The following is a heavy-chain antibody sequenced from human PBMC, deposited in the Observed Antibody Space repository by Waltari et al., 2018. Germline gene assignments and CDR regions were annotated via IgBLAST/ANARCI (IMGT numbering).Heavy chain of an antibody. V-gene: IGHV3-23*01. CDR1: GIPFSGYP. CDR2: ISASGGT. Sequence: EVQLLESGGGLVQPGGSLTLSCAASGIPFSGYPMRWVRQAPGKWLEWVSTISASGGTFYADSVKGRFTVSRDSSKNTLSLQMNSLRAEDTAVYYCARGPAYYFDYWDQGTLVTVSS. CDR3: ARGPAYYFDY. J-gene: IGHJ4*02.